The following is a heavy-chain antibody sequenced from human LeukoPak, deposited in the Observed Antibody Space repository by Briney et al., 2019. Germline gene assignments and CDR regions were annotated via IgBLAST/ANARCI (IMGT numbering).Heavy chain of an antibody. D-gene: IGHD2-2*01. CDR3: ARRASSTSFLDAFDI. Sequence: GASVKVSCKASGCTFSSHGISWVRQAPGQGLEWMGWISAYNGNTNYAQKFQGRVTMTTDTSTSTAYMELRSLRSDDTAVYYCARRASSTSFLDAFDIWGQGTMVTVSS. CDR1: GCTFSSHG. CDR2: ISAYNGNT. V-gene: IGHV1-18*01. J-gene: IGHJ3*02.